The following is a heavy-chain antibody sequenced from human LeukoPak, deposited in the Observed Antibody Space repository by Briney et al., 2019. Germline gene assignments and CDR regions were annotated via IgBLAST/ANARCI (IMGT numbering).Heavy chain of an antibody. CDR1: EYTFTGYY. CDR2: INPNSGGT. D-gene: IGHD3-16*01. CDR3: ARKVGSPIMGIGY. J-gene: IGHJ4*02. Sequence: ASVKVSCKASEYTFTGYYMHWVRQAPGQGLEWMGWINPNSGGTNYAQKFQGRVTMTRDTSISTAYMELSRLRSDDTAVYYCARKVGSPIMGIGYWGQGTLVTVSS. V-gene: IGHV1-2*02.